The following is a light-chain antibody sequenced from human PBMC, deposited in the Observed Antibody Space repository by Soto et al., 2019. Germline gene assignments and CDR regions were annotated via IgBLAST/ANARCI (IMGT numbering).Light chain of an antibody. CDR1: QDLATY. CDR3: QQYHIWPST. CDR2: GAS. Sequence: TNSPATLSVSQWDIATLTCRASQDLATYLAWYQQKLGQAPKVLIYGASTWYAGVPSRFSGSGSGTEFALTITSLQAEDSATDYCQQYHIWPSTFGGETKVDIK. J-gene: IGKJ4*01. V-gene: IGKV3-15*01.